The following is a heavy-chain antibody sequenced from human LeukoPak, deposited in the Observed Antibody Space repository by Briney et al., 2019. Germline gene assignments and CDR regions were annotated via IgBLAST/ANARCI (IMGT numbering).Heavy chain of an antibody. CDR1: GGTFSSYA. V-gene: IGHV1-18*01. D-gene: IGHD2-2*01. J-gene: IGHJ4*02. Sequence: ASVKVSCKASGGTFSSYAISWVRQAPGQGLEWMGWISAYNGNTNYAQKLQGRVTMTTDTSTSTAYMELRSLRSDDTAVYYCARAGEYCSSTSCYFVSSRGFDYWGQGTLVTVSS. CDR2: ISAYNGNT. CDR3: ARAGEYCSSTSCYFVSSRGFDY.